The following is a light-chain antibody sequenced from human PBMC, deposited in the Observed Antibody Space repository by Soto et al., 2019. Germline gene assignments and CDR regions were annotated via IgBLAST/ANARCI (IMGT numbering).Light chain of an antibody. CDR3: KPYNIYSPGT. V-gene: IGKV1-5*01. CDR1: QSNSRW. CDR2: DAS. Sequence: DIQMTQSPSTLSASVGDRVTITCRASQSNSRWLAWYQQKPGKAPKLLIYDASSLESGVPSRFSGSGSGTEVTLTISSLQPDDFASYYCKPYNIYSPGTFGPGTKVDIK. J-gene: IGKJ3*01.